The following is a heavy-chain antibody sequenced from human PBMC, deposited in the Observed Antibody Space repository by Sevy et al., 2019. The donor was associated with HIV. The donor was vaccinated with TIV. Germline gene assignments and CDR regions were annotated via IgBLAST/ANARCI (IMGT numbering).Heavy chain of an antibody. CDR3: AADIPGLSRLIDY. CDR1: GFTLNDGW. CDR2: LQTKRGGGII. Sequence: GGSLRLSCAASGFTLNDGWMSWVRQAPGKGLEWVGGLQTKRGGGIIEYAAPVKGRFTISADNSKRTLFLQMNSLKTEDTAIYYCAADIPGLSRLIDYWGQGTLVTVSS. V-gene: IGHV3-15*01. D-gene: IGHD2-2*01. J-gene: IGHJ4*02.